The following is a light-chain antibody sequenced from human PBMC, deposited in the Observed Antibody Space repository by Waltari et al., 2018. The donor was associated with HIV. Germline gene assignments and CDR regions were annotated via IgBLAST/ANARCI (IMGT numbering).Light chain of an antibody. CDR1: QSVDRHF. J-gene: IGKJ2*01. V-gene: IGKV3-20*01. CDR2: GTS. Sequence: EVVLTQFPATLSVSPGDSVSLSCRASQSVDRHFLAWYQQVRGRPPRLLIYGTSIRATGVPDRFRGGGSGTDFTLNITGLEPEDCAIYVCQQCSGSYTFGPGTHLEIK. CDR3: QQCSGSYT.